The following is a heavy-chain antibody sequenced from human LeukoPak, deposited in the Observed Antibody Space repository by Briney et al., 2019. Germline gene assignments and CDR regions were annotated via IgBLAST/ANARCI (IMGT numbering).Heavy chain of an antibody. D-gene: IGHD3-10*01. Sequence: GASVKVSCKVSGYTLTELSMHWVRQAPGKGVEWMGGFDPEDGETIFAQKFQGRVTMTEDTSTDTAYMELSSLRSEDTAVYYCATPSPLLLWFGELPHSYYYYGMDVWGQGTTVTVSS. CDR1: GYTLTELS. CDR3: ATPSPLLLWFGELPHSYYYYGMDV. CDR2: FDPEDGET. V-gene: IGHV1-24*01. J-gene: IGHJ6*02.